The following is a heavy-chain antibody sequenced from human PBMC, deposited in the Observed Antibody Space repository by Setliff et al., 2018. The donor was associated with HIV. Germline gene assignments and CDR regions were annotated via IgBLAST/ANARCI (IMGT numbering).Heavy chain of an antibody. CDR1: GGTFSSYA. D-gene: IGHD5-12*01. CDR3: ARVGNNRLQFFDH. Sequence: ASVKVSCKASGGTFSSYAISWVRQAPGQRLEWMGWINAGNGKTKYSQKFQGGVTITADTSASTMYMELSSLRSEDTAVYYCARVGNNRLQFFDHWGQGTLVTVSS. V-gene: IGHV1-3*01. J-gene: IGHJ4*02. CDR2: INAGNGKT.